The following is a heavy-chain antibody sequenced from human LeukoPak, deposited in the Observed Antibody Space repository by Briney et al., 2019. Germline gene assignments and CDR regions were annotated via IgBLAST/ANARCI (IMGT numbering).Heavy chain of an antibody. CDR3: AELGITMIGGV. J-gene: IGHJ6*04. CDR1: GFTFSRNG. V-gene: IGHV3-23*01. D-gene: IGHD3-10*02. Sequence: GGTLRLSCAASGFTFSRNGMTWVRQAPGKGLEWVSAISGSGGSTYYADSVKGRFTISRDNSKNTLYLQMNSLRAEDTAVYYCAELGITMIGGVWGKGTTVTISS. CDR2: ISGSGGST.